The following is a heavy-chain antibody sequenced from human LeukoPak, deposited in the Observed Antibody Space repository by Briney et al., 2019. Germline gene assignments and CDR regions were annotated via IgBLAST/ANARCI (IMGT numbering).Heavy chain of an antibody. CDR1: GGSFSGYY. CDR2: INHSGST. CDR3: ARAHLAVARRGRYFQH. Sequence: SETLSLTCAVYGGSFSGYYWSWIRQPPGKGLEWIGEINHSGSTNYNPSLKSRVTISVDTSKNQFSLKLSSVTAADTAVYYCARAHLAVARRGRYFQHWGQGTLVTVSS. J-gene: IGHJ1*01. D-gene: IGHD6-19*01. V-gene: IGHV4-34*01.